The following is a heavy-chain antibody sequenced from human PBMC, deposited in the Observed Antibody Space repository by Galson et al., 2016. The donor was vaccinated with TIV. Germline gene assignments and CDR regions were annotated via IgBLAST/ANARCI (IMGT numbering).Heavy chain of an antibody. J-gene: IGHJ6*02. CDR1: GYTFTSFV. Sequence: SVKVSCKATGYTFTSFVIAWVRQAPGQGLEWMGWISGYNGKTYYAQKFQDRVAMTTDTSTNTAYMELRSLRSDDTAVYYCTRDRSIAAPRDMDVWGQGTAVTVSS. CDR3: TRDRSIAAPRDMDV. D-gene: IGHD6-6*01. V-gene: IGHV1-18*01. CDR2: ISGYNGKT.